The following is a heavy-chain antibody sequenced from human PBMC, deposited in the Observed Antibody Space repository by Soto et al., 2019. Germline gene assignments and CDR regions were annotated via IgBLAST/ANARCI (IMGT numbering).Heavy chain of an antibody. Sequence: ASVKVSCKTSGYTFTRYDINWVRQATGQGLEWMGWMNPNSGYTGHTQKFQGRVTMTRDTSISTAYMELSSLRSEDTAVYYCARTDGDLDYWGQGTLVTVSS. J-gene: IGHJ4*02. CDR3: ARTDGDLDY. CDR1: GYTFTRYD. CDR2: MNPNSGYT. D-gene: IGHD4-17*01. V-gene: IGHV1-8*01.